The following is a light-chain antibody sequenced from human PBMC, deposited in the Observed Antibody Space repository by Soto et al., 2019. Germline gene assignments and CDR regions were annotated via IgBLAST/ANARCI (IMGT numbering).Light chain of an antibody. Sequence: QSALTQPASVSGSPGQSITISCAGTSSGVGGYNFVSWYQHHPGKAPKLLIYDATNRPSEISDRFSASKSGNTASLTISGLQPEDEADYYCTSYTSGSTLEHVVFGGGTQLTVL. CDR3: TSYTSGSTLEHVV. CDR2: DAT. CDR1: SSGVGGYNF. J-gene: IGLJ2*01. V-gene: IGLV2-14*03.